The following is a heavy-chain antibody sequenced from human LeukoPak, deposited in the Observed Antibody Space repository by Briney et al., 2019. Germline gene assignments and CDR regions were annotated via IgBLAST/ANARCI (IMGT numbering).Heavy chain of an antibody. Sequence: SVKVSCKASGGTFSSYAISWVRQAPGQGLEWMGGIIPIFGTASYAQKFQGRVTITADESTSTAYMELSSLRSEDTAVYYCARAPLQAVAGTDYYMDVWGKGTTVTVSS. CDR2: IIPIFGTA. J-gene: IGHJ6*03. D-gene: IGHD6-19*01. CDR1: GGTFSSYA. V-gene: IGHV1-69*13. CDR3: ARAPLQAVAGTDYYMDV.